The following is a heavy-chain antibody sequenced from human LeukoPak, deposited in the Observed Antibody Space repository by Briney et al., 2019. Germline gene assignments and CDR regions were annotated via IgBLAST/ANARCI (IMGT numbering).Heavy chain of an antibody. Sequence: GGSLRLSCAASGFTFSSYSMNWVRQAPGKGLEWVSSISSSSSYIYYADSVKGRFTISRDNAKNSLYLQMNSLRAEDTAVHYCARASYDSSGYSSYWGQGTLVTVSS. D-gene: IGHD3-22*01. CDR3: ARASYDSSGYSSY. CDR2: ISSSSSYI. CDR1: GFTFSSYS. V-gene: IGHV3-21*01. J-gene: IGHJ4*02.